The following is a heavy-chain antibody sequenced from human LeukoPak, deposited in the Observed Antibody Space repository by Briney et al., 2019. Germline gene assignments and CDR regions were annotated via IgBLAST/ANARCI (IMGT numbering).Heavy chain of an antibody. CDR1: GFSLSTSGMC. V-gene: IGHV2-70*11. J-gene: IGHJ4*02. CDR2: IDWDDDK. Sequence: SGPTLVNPTQTLTLTCTFSGFSLSTSGMCVSWIRQPPGKALEWLARIDWDDDKYYSTSLKTRPTISKDTSKNQVVLTMTNMDPVDTATYYCARDVQMYDWNYVVTDYWGQGTLVTVSS. CDR3: ARDVQMYDWNYVVTDY. D-gene: IGHD1-7*01.